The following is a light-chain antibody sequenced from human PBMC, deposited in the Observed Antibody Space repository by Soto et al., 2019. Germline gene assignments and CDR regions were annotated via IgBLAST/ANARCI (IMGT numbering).Light chain of an antibody. Sequence: DIVMTQSPDSLAVSLGERATINCKSSQSVLYDTNNRNYLAWYQQKPGQPPKLLIYWASTRESGVPDRFSGSGSGTEFTFTISGLQAEDVALYYCQQYFGSPLTFGGGTKVEIK. V-gene: IGKV4-1*01. CDR1: QSVLYDTNNRNY. CDR2: WAS. CDR3: QQYFGSPLT. J-gene: IGKJ4*01.